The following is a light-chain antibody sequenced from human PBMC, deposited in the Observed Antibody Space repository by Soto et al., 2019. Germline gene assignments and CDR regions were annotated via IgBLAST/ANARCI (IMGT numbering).Light chain of an antibody. CDR1: QSVSSSY. CDR3: QQYNNWPRT. Sequence: ENLLTQSRGTLSLPPRERDTMSRRASQSVSSSYLAWCQQKPGQAPRLLIYGASTRATGIPARFSGSGSGTEFTLTISSLQSEDFAVYYCQQYNNWPRTFGQGTKV. V-gene: IGKV3-15*01. J-gene: IGKJ1*01. CDR2: GAS.